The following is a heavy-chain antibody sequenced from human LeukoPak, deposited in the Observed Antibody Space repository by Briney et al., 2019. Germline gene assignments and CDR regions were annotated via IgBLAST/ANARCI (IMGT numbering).Heavy chain of an antibody. Sequence: SETLSLTCAVPGGSISSSNWWRWCWVRQSPGKGLEWIGEIYHSGSTNYNPSLKSRVTISVDTSKNQFSLKMSSVTAADTAVYYCARGWGGELLHYWGQGTLVTVSS. CDR1: GGSISSSNW. V-gene: IGHV4-4*02. J-gene: IGHJ4*02. CDR3: ARGWGGELLHY. D-gene: IGHD1-26*01. CDR2: IYHSGST.